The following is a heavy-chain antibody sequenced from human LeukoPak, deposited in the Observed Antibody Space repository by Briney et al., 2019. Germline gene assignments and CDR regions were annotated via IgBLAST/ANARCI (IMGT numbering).Heavy chain of an antibody. Sequence: SETLSLTCAVSNYPITSDYYWVWIRQPPGQGLEWIGQIFHSGIAHYNPSLKSRVTMSVDTSRSQFSVNLNSVTAADTAVYFCGRAGFGTAYNRFYYYMDVWSKGTTVTVSS. V-gene: IGHV4-38-2*01. CDR2: IFHSGIA. D-gene: IGHD3-16*01. CDR3: GRAGFGTAYNRFYYYMDV. CDR1: NYPITSDYY. J-gene: IGHJ6*03.